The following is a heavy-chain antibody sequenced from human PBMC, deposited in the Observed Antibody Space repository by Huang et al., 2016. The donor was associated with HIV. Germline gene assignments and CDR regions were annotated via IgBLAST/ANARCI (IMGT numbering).Heavy chain of an antibody. V-gene: IGHV3-15*01. Sequence: EVQLIESGGGLVKPGSSLRLSCEGSGFSFSTVWMSWVRRSPGKGREWVARNKNSLDGGTTDYAAPVRGRFIMSRDDSKNRMDLQMHDLKAADTAVYYCTTWISTAAGGNWGQGTLVTVSS. CDR2: NKNSLDGGTT. D-gene: IGHD2-15*01. J-gene: IGHJ4*02. CDR1: GFSFSTVW. CDR3: TTWISTAAGGN.